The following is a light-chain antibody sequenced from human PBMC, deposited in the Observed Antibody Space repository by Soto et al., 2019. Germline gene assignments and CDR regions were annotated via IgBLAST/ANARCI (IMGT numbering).Light chain of an antibody. Sequence: AIQMTQSPSSLSASVGDRVTITCRASQGIRSDLGWYQQKPGKAPKLLIYAASSLQSGVPSRFSGSGSGTDFTLTISSLQPKDFATYYCLQDYNYPLTFGGGTKVEIK. J-gene: IGKJ4*01. CDR1: QGIRSD. CDR3: LQDYNYPLT. CDR2: AAS. V-gene: IGKV1-6*01.